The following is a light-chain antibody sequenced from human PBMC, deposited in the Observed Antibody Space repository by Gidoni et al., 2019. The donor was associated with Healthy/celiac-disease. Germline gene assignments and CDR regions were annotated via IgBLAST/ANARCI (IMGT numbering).Light chain of an antibody. V-gene: IGKV1-39*01. CDR1: QSISSY. CDR2: AAS. CDR3: QQSYSTPQT. J-gene: IGKJ1*01. Sequence: DIHLTQSPSSLSASVGDRVTITCRASQSISSYLNWYQQKPGKAPKLLIYAASSLQSGVPSMFSGSGSGTDFTLTISSLQPEDFATYYCQQSYSTPQTFXQXTKVEIK.